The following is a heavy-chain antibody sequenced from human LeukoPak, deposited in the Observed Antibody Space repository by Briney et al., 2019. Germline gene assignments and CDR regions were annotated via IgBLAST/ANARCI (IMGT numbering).Heavy chain of an antibody. D-gene: IGHD3-16*01. CDR1: GFTFSSYE. CDR3: AKEFRMISFGGVEAYYFDY. CDR2: ISSSGSTI. J-gene: IGHJ4*02. Sequence: GGSLRLSCAASGFTFSSYEMNWVRQAPGKGLEWVSYISSSGSTIYYADSVKGRFTISRDNSKNTLYLQMNSLRAEDTAVYYCAKEFRMISFGGVEAYYFDYWGQGTLVTVSS. V-gene: IGHV3-48*03.